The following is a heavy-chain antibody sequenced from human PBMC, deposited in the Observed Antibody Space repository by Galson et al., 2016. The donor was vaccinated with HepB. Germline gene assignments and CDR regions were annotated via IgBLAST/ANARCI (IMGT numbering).Heavy chain of an antibody. Sequence: SVKVSCKASGYTFTGYFIHWVRQAPGQGLEWMGWIKPNSGGTNYGQKFQGRVTMTRDTPISAAYMELSRLRSDDTAVYYCVRGSRSSSWYLVDPYNWFDPWGQGTLVTVSS. V-gene: IGHV1-2*02. J-gene: IGHJ5*02. CDR1: GYTFTGYF. CDR3: VRGSRSSSWYLVDPYNWFDP. CDR2: IKPNSGGT. D-gene: IGHD6-13*01.